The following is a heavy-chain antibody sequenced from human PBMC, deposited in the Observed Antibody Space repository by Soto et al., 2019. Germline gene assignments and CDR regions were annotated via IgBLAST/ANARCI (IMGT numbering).Heavy chain of an antibody. Sequence: QVQLQEWGPGLVKPSETLSLTCTVSGASMTNYYGSWVRQPPGKGLEWIGYMHSSGGSNSNPSLKGRVTISVDTSKNQISLKLTSVTAADTAVYYCVRSGHSFGGVMWGQGTLVTVSS. D-gene: IGHD3-16*01. CDR3: VRSGHSFGGVM. J-gene: IGHJ4*02. CDR1: GASMTNYY. V-gene: IGHV4-59*01. CDR2: MHSSGGS.